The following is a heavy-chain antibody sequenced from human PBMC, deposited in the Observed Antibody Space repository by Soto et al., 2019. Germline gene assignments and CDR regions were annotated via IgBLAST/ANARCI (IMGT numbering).Heavy chain of an antibody. CDR1: GFTFSTYF. D-gene: IGHD1-20*01. CDR2: IKPDGSER. CDR3: ASDLNWPNF. V-gene: IGHV3-7*01. J-gene: IGHJ4*01. Sequence: EVQLVESGGGLVQPGGSLRLSCAASGFTFSTYFMTWVRQAPGKGLEWVATIKPDGSERWYVDSVKGRFTISRDNAKNSLYLEMNSLRADDTAVYFCASDLNWPNFWGHGSLVAVSS.